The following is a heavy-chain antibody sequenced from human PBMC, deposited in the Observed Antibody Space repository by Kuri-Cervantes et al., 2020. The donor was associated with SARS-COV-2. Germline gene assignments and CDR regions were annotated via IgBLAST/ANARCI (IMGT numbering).Heavy chain of an antibody. V-gene: IGHV3-30*02. D-gene: IGHD6-6*01. J-gene: IGHJ6*02. CDR1: GFTFSSYD. CDR3: ARDAGEHLVQFFMDV. CDR2: IRYDGSNK. Sequence: GESLKISCAACGFTFSSYDMHWVRQAPGKGLEWVAFIRYDGSNKYYADSVKGRFTISRDNSKNTLYLQMNSLRAEDTAVYYCARDAGEHLVQFFMDVWGQGTTVTVSS.